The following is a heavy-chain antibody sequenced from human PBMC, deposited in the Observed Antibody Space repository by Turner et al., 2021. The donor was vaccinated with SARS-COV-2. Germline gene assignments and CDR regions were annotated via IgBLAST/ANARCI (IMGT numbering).Heavy chain of an antibody. CDR2: INPNSGGT. CDR3: AREGAPVSSSSRVWFDP. J-gene: IGHJ5*02. D-gene: IGHD6-6*01. CDR1: GYTFTGSY. V-gene: IGHV1-2*02. Sequence: QVQLVQSGAEVQKPGSSVKVSCKASGYTFTGSYMHWVRQAPGQGLEWMGWINPNSGGTNYAQKFQGRVTMTRDTSISTAYMDLSRLRSDDTAVYYCAREGAPVSSSSRVWFDPWGQGTLVTVSS.